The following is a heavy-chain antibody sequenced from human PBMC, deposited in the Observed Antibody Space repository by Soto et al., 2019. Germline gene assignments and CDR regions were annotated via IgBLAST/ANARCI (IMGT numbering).Heavy chain of an antibody. CDR2: ISGSGHNT. CDR3: AKAPSGGYSRLDN. CDR1: GFIFDSYA. Sequence: GGSLRLSCTASGFIFDSYAMSWVRQAPGKGLECISTISGSGHNTYYADSVKGRFTISRDNTKNSLYLQMNSLRAEDTAVFYCAKAPSGGYSRLDNWGQGTLVTVSS. J-gene: IGHJ4*02. V-gene: IGHV3-23*01. D-gene: IGHD1-26*01.